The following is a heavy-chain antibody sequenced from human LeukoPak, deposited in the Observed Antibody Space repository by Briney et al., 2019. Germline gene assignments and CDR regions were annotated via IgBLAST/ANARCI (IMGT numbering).Heavy chain of an antibody. CDR2: IFYSGRT. CDR1: GGSISSSSYY. D-gene: IGHD6-13*01. Sequence: SETLSLTCTVSGGSISSSSYYWGWIGQPPGKGLEWIGSIFYSGRTCYNHSLQSRLTISVDTSNDQFDLKLSSVTAADTAVYYCAREMTAAKPFDPGGQGTLVTVSS. J-gene: IGHJ5*02. V-gene: IGHV4-39*06. CDR3: AREMTAAKPFDP.